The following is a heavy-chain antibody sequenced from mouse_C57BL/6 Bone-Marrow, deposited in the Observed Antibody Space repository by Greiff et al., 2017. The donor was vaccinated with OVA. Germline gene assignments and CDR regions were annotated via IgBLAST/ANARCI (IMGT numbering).Heavy chain of an antibody. CDR2: ISDGGGYT. CDR3: ARDGGGPLRDV. CDR1: GFAFSSYA. Sequence: EVQGVESGGGLVKPGGSLKLSCEASGFAFSSYAMSWVRQTPGKRLEWVATISDGGGYTYYPGNVKGRFTISRDKAKNNPYLQMSHLKSEETAMYYCARDGGGPLRDVWGTGTTVTVSS. V-gene: IGHV5-4*01. J-gene: IGHJ1*03.